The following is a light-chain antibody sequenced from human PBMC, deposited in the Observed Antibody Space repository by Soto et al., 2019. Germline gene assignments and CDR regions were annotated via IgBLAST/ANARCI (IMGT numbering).Light chain of an antibody. V-gene: IGLV2-14*01. CDR1: SSDVGGYNY. CDR3: SSYTSSSTYV. CDR2: DVS. J-gene: IGLJ1*01. Sequence: QSALTQPASVPGSPGQSITISCTGTSSDVGGYNYVSWYQQHPGEAPKLMIYDVSNRPSGVSNRFSGSKSGNTASLTISGLQAEDEADYYCSSYTSSSTYVFGTGTKVTVL.